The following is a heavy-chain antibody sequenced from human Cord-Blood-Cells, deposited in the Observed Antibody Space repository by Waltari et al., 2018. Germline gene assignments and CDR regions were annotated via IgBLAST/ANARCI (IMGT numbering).Heavy chain of an antibody. Sequence: QVQLQSSGPGLVKPSETLSLTCAVPGYSISSGYHWCWIRQPPGKGLEWIGSIYHSGSTYYNPSLKSRVTISVDTSKNQFSLKLSSVTAADTAVYYCATPGYGDAFDIWGQGTMVTVSS. CDR1: GYSISSGYH. CDR3: ATPGYGDAFDI. D-gene: IGHD5-18*01. CDR2: IYHSGST. J-gene: IGHJ3*02. V-gene: IGHV4-38-2*01.